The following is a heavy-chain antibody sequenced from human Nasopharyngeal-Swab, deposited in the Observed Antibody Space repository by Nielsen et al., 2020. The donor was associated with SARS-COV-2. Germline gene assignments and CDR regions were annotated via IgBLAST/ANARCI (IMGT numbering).Heavy chain of an antibody. CDR2: INTANGDT. J-gene: IGHJ6*02. Sequence: WVRQAPGQGLEWMGWINTANGDTRYSQKFQDGVTISTDTSAISTDTFATTAYMELSSLGSEDTAVYFCARDEDVWGQGTTVTVSS. CDR3: ARDEDV. V-gene: IGHV1-3*04.